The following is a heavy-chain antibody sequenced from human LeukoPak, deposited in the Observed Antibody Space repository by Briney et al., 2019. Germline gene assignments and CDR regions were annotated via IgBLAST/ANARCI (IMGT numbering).Heavy chain of an antibody. CDR2: INPNSGGT. Sequence: ASVKVSCKASGYTFTGYYMHWVRQAPGQGLDWMGWINPNSGGTNYAQKFQGRVTMTRDTSISTAYMELSSLRSDDTAVYYCARSPDILTGENFDYWGQGTPVTVSS. CDR3: ARSPDILTGENFDY. D-gene: IGHD3-9*01. J-gene: IGHJ4*02. CDR1: GYTFTGYY. V-gene: IGHV1-2*02.